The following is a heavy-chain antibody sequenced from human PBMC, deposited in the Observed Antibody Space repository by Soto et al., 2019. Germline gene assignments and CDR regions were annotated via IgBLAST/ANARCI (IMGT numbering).Heavy chain of an antibody. CDR2: INHSGST. D-gene: IGHD4-17*01. V-gene: IGHV4-34*01. Sequence: SETLSLTCAVYGGSFSGYYWSWIRQPPGKGLEWIGEINHSGSTNYNPSLKSRVTISVDTSKNQFSLKLSSVTAEDTAVYYCARDLNYGLFDYWGQGTLVTVSS. CDR1: GGSFSGYY. CDR3: ARDLNYGLFDY. J-gene: IGHJ4*02.